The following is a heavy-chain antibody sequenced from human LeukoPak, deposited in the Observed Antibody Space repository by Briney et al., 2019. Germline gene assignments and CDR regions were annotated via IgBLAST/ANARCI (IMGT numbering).Heavy chain of an antibody. CDR1: GITFSSYS. Sequence: GGSLRLSCAASGITFSSYSMNWVRQAPGKGLEWVSSISSSSSYIYYADSVKGRFTISRDNAKNSLYLQMNSLRAEDTAVYYCAREYDFWSGYYKGGGYFDYWGQGTLVTVSS. D-gene: IGHD3-3*01. V-gene: IGHV3-21*01. CDR3: AREYDFWSGYYKGGGYFDY. J-gene: IGHJ4*02. CDR2: ISSSSSYI.